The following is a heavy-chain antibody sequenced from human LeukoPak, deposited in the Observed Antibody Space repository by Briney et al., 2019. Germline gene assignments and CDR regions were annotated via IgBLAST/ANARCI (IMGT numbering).Heavy chain of an antibody. Sequence: GGSLRLSCAASGFTFSDYSMSWIRQAPGKGLEWISYTSSSSPMSYSDSVKGRFIVSRDNAKNSLFLQMNNLRAEDTAVYFCARVDSSGWGTFDFWGQGTLVSVSS. J-gene: IGHJ4*02. V-gene: IGHV3-11*01. CDR1: GFTFSDYS. CDR3: ARVDSSGWGTFDF. D-gene: IGHD6-19*01. CDR2: TSSSSPM.